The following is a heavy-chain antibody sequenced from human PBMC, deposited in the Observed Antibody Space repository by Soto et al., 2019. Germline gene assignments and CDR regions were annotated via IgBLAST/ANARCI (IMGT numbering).Heavy chain of an antibody. CDR2: ISAYNGNT. V-gene: IGHV1-18*04. J-gene: IGHJ5*02. Sequence: GASVKVSCKASGYTFTSYGISWVRQAPGQGLEWMGWISAYNGNTSYAQKLQGRVTMTTDTSTSTAYMELRSLRSDDTAVYYCARDPESSRVRHRGWLDPWGQGTLVTVYS. D-gene: IGHD2-2*01. CDR3: ARDPESSRVRHRGWLDP. CDR1: GYTFTSYG.